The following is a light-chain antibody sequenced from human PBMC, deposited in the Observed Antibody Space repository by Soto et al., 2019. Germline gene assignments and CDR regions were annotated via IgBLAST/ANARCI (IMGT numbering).Light chain of an antibody. Sequence: EIVMTQSPATLSVSPGERATLSCRASQSVRSNLAWYQQKPGQAPRLLIYGASTRATGIPARFSGGGSGTEFSLIISSLQSEDIAVYYCQQYNNWPALTFGGGTKVEIK. J-gene: IGKJ4*01. CDR3: QQYNNWPALT. CDR2: GAS. CDR1: QSVRSN. V-gene: IGKV3-15*01.